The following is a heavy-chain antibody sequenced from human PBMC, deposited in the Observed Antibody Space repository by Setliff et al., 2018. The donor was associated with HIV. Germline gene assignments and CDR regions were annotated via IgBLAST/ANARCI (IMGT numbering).Heavy chain of an antibody. CDR2: ISSSGSTA. CDR3: AILDVDTTMVIYYGMDV. J-gene: IGHJ6*02. CDR1: GFTFSSYE. V-gene: IGHV3-48*03. Sequence: GSLRLSCAASGFTFSSYEMNWVRQAPGKGPEWVSYISSSGSTAYYADSAKGRFTISRDNAKNSLYLQMNGLRAEDTAVYYCAILDVDTTMVIYYGMDVWGQGTTVTVSS. D-gene: IGHD5-18*01.